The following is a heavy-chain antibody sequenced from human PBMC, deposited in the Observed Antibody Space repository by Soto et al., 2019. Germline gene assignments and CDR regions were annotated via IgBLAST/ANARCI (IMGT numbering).Heavy chain of an antibody. J-gene: IGHJ6*02. Sequence: LRLSCAASGFTFSSHVMSWVRQAAGRGLECVSASSGRGGSTYYADSVKGRFTISRDNSKKTLYLQMNRMRAEATAVYYCAKERLVRGDYGGIRVYYYGLDVWGQGTTVTVSS. V-gene: IGHV3-23*01. CDR2: SSGRGGST. CDR1: GFTFSSHV. CDR3: AKERLVRGDYGGIRVYYYGLDV. D-gene: IGHD3-10*01.